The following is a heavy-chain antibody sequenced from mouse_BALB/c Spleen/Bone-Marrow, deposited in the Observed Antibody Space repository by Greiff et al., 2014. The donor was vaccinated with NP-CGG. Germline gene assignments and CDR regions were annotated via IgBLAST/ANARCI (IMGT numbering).Heavy chain of an antibody. Sequence: SGAELVKPGASVKLSCTASGFNIKDTYMHWVKQRPEQGLEWIGRIDPANGNTKYDPKFQGKATITADTSSNTAYLQLSSLTSEDTAGYYCAAYYYGSSQFAYWGQGTLVTGSA. D-gene: IGHD1-1*01. CDR1: GFNIKDTY. CDR3: AAYYYGSSQFAY. CDR2: IDPANGNT. J-gene: IGHJ3*01. V-gene: IGHV14-3*02.